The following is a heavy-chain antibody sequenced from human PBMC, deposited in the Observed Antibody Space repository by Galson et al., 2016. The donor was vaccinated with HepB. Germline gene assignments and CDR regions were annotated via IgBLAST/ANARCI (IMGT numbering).Heavy chain of an antibody. CDR1: GFTFSTYG. V-gene: IGHV3-30*18. D-gene: IGHD5-12*01. CDR2: ISYDGSNK. J-gene: IGHJ4*02. Sequence: SLRLSCAASGFTFSTYGMHWVRQAPGKGLEWVAVISYDGSNKNYADSVKGRFTISRDNSKNTLYLQMNSLRAEDTAVYYCAKEGGYSGYDYLGGLDYWGQGTLVTVSS. CDR3: AKEGGYSGYDYLGGLDY.